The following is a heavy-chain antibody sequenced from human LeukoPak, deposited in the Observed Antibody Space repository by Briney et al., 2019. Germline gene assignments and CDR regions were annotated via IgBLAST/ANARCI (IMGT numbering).Heavy chain of an antibody. D-gene: IGHD2-2*01. Sequence: GGSLRLSCVASGFTFSSYGMHWVRQAPGKGLEWVAVIWYDGSNKYYADSVKGRFTISRDNSKNTLYLQMNSLRAEDTAVYYCARGRYCSSTSCYELGYWGQGTLVTVSS. CDR3: ARGRYCSSTSCYELGY. CDR1: GFTFSSYG. J-gene: IGHJ4*02. CDR2: IWYDGSNK. V-gene: IGHV3-33*01.